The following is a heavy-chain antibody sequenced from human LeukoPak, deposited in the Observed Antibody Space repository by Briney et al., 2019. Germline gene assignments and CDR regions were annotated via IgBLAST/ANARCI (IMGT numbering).Heavy chain of an antibody. CDR3: AREYNVLGDIVVVPAFDY. Sequence: PGGSLRLSCAASGFTFSSYGMHWVRQAPGKGLEWVANIKQDGSERYYVDSVKGRFTISRDNAKNSLYLQMNSLRAEDTAVYYCAREYNVLGDIVVVPAFDYWGQGTLVTVSS. D-gene: IGHD2-2*01. CDR1: GFTFSSYG. CDR2: IKQDGSER. V-gene: IGHV3-7*01. J-gene: IGHJ4*02.